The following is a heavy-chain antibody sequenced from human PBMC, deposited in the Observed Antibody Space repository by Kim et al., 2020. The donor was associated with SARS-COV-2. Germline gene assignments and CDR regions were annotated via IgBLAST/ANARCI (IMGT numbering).Heavy chain of an antibody. CDR3: ARRKSMVQGSPHFGY. D-gene: IGHD3-10*01. CDR1: GGSVSSSYYY. V-gene: IGHV4-39*02. CDR2: VYYSGSA. Sequence: SETLSLTCTVSGGSVSSSYYYWGWIRQPPGKGLDWIGSVYYSGSAYYNPSLKSRVTISLDTSKNHFSLKLSSVTAADTAVYYCARRKSMVQGSPHFGYWGQGTLVTVSS. J-gene: IGHJ4*02.